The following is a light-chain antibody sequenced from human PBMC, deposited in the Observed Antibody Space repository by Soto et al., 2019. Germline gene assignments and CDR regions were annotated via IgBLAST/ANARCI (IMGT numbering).Light chain of an antibody. CDR3: SSYAGNYTLD. J-gene: IGLJ2*01. CDR2: DVN. Sequence: QSVLTQPASVSGSPGQSITISCTGTSSDIGSYNSVSWYQQHPGKAPRLIIYDVNKRPSGVPDRFSASMSGNTASLTISGLQADDEADYHCSSYAGNYTLDFGGGTKLTVL. CDR1: SSDIGSYNS. V-gene: IGLV2-11*01.